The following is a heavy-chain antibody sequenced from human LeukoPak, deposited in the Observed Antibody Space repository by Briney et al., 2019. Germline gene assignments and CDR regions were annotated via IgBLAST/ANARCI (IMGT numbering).Heavy chain of an antibody. V-gene: IGHV4-39*07. J-gene: IGHJ4*02. D-gene: IGHD4-23*01. CDR1: GGSISSSSYY. Sequence: SETLSLTCTVSGGSISSSSYYWGWIRQPPGKGLEWIGSIYYSGSTYYNPSLKSRVTISVDTSKNQFSLKLSSVTAADTAVYYCARPLTTVVTRLGFGYWGQGTLVTVSS. CDR3: ARPLTTVVTRLGFGY. CDR2: IYYSGST.